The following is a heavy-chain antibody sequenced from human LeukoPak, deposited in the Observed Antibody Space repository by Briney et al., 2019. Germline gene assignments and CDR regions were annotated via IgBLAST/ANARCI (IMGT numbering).Heavy chain of an antibody. CDR3: ARVLDSQLWSPMGRPTTPDV. CDR1: GGTFSSYA. V-gene: IGHV1-69*04. CDR2: IIPILGIA. D-gene: IGHD5-18*01. J-gene: IGHJ6*02. Sequence: SVKVSCKASGGTFSSYAISWVRQAPGQGLEWMGRIIPILGIANYAQKFQGRVTITADKSTSTAYMELSSLRSEDTAVYYCARVLDSQLWSPMGRPTTPDVWGQGTTVTVSS.